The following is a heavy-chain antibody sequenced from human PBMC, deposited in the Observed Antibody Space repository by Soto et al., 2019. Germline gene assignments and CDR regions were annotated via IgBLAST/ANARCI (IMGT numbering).Heavy chain of an antibody. V-gene: IGHV3-73*01. CDR2: IRSKANSYAT. Sequence: PGGSLRLSCAASGFTFSGSAMHWVRQASGKGLEWVGRIRSKANSYATAYAASVEGRFTISRDDSKNTAYLQMNSLKTEDTAAYYCTRSSGYSRTLYYYYGMDVWGQGTTVTVSS. J-gene: IGHJ6*02. D-gene: IGHD5-12*01. CDR1: GFTFSGSA. CDR3: TRSSGYSRTLYYYYGMDV.